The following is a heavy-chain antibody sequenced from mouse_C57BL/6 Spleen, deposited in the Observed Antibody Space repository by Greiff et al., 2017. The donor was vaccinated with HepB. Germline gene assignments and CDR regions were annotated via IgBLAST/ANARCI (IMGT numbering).Heavy chain of an antibody. CDR2: ISSGSSTI. D-gene: IGHD1-1*01. J-gene: IGHJ4*01. CDR1: GFTFSDYG. CDR3: ARPRDYGSSFYAMDY. Sequence: EVQRVESGGGLVKPGGSLKLSCAASGFTFSDYGMHWVRQAPEKGLEWVAYISSGSSTIYYADTVKGRFTISRDNAKNTLFLQMTSLRSEDTAMYYCARPRDYGSSFYAMDYWGQGTSVTVSS. V-gene: IGHV5-17*01.